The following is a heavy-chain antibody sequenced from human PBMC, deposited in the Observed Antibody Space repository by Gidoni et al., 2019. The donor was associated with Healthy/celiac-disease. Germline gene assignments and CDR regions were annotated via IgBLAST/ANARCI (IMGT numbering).Heavy chain of an antibody. CDR1: GFTFSSYS. CDR2: ISSRSSYI. Sequence: EVQLVESGGGLVKPGGSLRLSCAASGFTFSSYSMNWVRTAPGKGLEWVSSISSRSSYIYYADSVKGRLTISRDNAKNSLYLQMNSLRAEDTAVYYCARVDWNDAFDIWGQGTMVTVSS. V-gene: IGHV3-21*01. J-gene: IGHJ3*02. CDR3: ARVDWNDAFDI. D-gene: IGHD1-1*01.